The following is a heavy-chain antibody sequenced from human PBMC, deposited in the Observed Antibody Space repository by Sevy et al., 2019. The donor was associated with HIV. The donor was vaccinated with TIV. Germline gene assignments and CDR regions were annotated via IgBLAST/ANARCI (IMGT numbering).Heavy chain of an antibody. V-gene: IGHV3-30*09. CDR3: AGEGQLWFVYYFDS. CDR1: KFTFSNFA. J-gene: IGHJ4*02. CDR2: ISYDGRNK. Sequence: QLGGSLRLSCTASKFTFSNFAMNWVRQAPGKALERVALISYDGRNKYYSDSVRDRFVVSRDNSKNTLYLQMNSLRPEDTAIYYCAGEGQLWFVYYFDSWGQGTRVTVSS. D-gene: IGHD3-10*01.